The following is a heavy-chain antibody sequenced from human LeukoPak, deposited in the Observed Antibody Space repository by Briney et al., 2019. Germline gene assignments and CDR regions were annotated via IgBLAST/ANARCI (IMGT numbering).Heavy chain of an antibody. CDR3: ATVAPQHDY. J-gene: IGHJ4*02. CDR1: GFTFSRFW. Sequence: GGSLRLSCAASGFTFSRFWMSWVRQAPGKGLERVATIKEDGSEKYYVSSVRGRFTVSRDNAWDSLYLQMNSLRAEDTAVYYCATVAPQHDYWGQGAVVTVSS. V-gene: IGHV3-7*03. CDR2: IKEDGSEK.